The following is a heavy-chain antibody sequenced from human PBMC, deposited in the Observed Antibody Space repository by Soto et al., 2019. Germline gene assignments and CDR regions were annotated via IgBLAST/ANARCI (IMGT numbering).Heavy chain of an antibody. CDR3: ARGSGFGFYYYYGMDV. Sequence: PETLCVTCAVYGGSFSGYYWSWIRQPPGKGLEWIGEINHSGSTNYNPSLKSRVTISVDTSKNQFSLKLSSVTAADTAVYYCARGSGFGFYYYYGMDVWGQGTTVT. J-gene: IGHJ6*02. V-gene: IGHV4-34*01. CDR1: GGSFSGYY. D-gene: IGHD3-10*01. CDR2: INHSGST.